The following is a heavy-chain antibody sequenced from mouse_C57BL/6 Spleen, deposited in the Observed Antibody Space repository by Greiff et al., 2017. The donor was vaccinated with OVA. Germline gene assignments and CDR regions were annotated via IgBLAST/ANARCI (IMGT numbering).Heavy chain of an antibody. CDR3: AKGSYYSNYGFAY. CDR1: GYSITSDY. Sequence: EVKLLESGPGLAKPSQTLSLTCSVTGYSITSDYWNWIRKFPGNKLEYMGYISYSGSTYYNPSLKSRISITRDTSKNQYYLQLNSVTTEDTATYYCAKGSYYSNYGFAYWGQGTLVTVSA. D-gene: IGHD2-5*01. J-gene: IGHJ3*01. V-gene: IGHV3-8*01. CDR2: ISYSGST.